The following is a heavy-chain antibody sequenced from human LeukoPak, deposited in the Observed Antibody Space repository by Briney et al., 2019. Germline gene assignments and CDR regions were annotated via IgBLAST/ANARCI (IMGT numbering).Heavy chain of an antibody. CDR1: GFTFSSYA. V-gene: IGHV3-23*01. CDR3: AKDPVYYYGSGDDAFDI. Sequence: GGSLRLSCAASGFTFSSYAMSWVRQAPGKGLEWVSAISGSGGSTYYADSVKGRFTISRDNSKNTLYLQMNSLRAEATAVYYCAKDPVYYYGSGDDAFDIWAKGQWSPSLQ. CDR2: ISGSGGST. J-gene: IGHJ3*02. D-gene: IGHD3-10*01.